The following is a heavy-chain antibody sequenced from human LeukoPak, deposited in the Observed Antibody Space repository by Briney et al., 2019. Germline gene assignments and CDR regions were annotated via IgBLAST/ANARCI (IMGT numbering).Heavy chain of an antibody. CDR3: ARGMLFRAFDI. CDR2: IYYSGST. D-gene: IGHD2-21*01. V-gene: IGHV4-59*01. Sequence: SETLSLTCTVSGGSISSYYWSWVRQPPGKGLEWIGYIYYSGSTNYNPSLKCRVTISVDTSKNQFSLKLSSVTAADTAVYYCARGMLFRAFDIWGQGTMVTVSS. CDR1: GGSISSYY. J-gene: IGHJ3*02.